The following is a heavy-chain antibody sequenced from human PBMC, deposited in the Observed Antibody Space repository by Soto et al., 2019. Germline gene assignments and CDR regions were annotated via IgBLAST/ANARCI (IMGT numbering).Heavy chain of an antibody. CDR3: ARAKYDYVWGSYRPFYWYFDL. Sequence: SETLSLTCAVSGGSISSGGYSWSWIRQPPGKGLEWIGYIYHSGSTYYNPSLKSRVTISVDRSKNQFSLKLSSVTAADTAVYYCARAKYDYVWGSYRPFYWYFDLWGRGTRVTV. V-gene: IGHV4-30-2*01. CDR1: GGSISSGGYS. CDR2: IYHSGST. J-gene: IGHJ2*01. D-gene: IGHD3-16*02.